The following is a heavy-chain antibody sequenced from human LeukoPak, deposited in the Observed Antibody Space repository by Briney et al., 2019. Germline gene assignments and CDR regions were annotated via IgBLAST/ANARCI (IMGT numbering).Heavy chain of an antibody. D-gene: IGHD5-12*01. CDR2: IYYSGST. Sequence: PSETLSLTCTVSGGSISSYYWSWIRQPPGKGLEWIGYIYYSGSTNYNPSLKSRVTISVDTSKNQFSLKLSFVTAADTAVYYCARGSGPVWLGQQDDAFDIWGQGTMVTVSS. J-gene: IGHJ3*02. CDR3: ARGSGPVWLGQQDDAFDI. CDR1: GGSISSYY. V-gene: IGHV4-59*01.